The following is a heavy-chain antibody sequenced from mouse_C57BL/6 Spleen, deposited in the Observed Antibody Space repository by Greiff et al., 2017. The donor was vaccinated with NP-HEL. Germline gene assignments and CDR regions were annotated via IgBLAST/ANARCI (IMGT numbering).Heavy chain of an antibody. CDR2: IYPSDSET. V-gene: IGHV1-61*01. CDR3: ARGDEGDY. CDR1: GYTFTSYW. J-gene: IGHJ2*01. Sequence: VQLQQPGAELVRPGSSVKLSCKASGYTFTSYWMDWVKQRPGQGLEWIGNIYPSDSETHYNQKFKDKATWTVDKSSSTAYMQLSSLTSEDSAVYYCARGDEGDYWGQGTTLTVSS. D-gene: IGHD3-3*01.